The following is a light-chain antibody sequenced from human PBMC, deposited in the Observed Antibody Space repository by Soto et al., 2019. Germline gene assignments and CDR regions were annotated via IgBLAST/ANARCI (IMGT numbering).Light chain of an antibody. CDR1: SSDVRSYNL. Sequence: QSALTQPASVSGSPGQSITISCTGTSSDVRSYNLVSWYQHHPGKAPKLMIYEVTKRPSAVSNRFSGSKSGNTASLTISGLQAEDEADYYCCSYARSGTFVAFGGGTKDTVL. CDR2: EVT. CDR3: CSYARSGTFVA. V-gene: IGLV2-23*02. J-gene: IGLJ2*01.